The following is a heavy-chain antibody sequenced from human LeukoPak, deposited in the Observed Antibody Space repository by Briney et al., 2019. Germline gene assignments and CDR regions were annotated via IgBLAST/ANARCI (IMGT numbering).Heavy chain of an antibody. J-gene: IGHJ4*02. V-gene: IGHV3-33*08. D-gene: IGHD6-13*01. CDR1: GFTFSSYA. Sequence: TGGSLRLSCAASGFTFSSYAMSWVRQAPGKGLEWVAVIWYDGSNKYYADSVKGRFTISRDNSKNTLYLQMNSLRAEDTAVYYCARDKAAGGGDYFDYWGQGTLVTVSS. CDR2: IWYDGSNK. CDR3: ARDKAAGGGDYFDY.